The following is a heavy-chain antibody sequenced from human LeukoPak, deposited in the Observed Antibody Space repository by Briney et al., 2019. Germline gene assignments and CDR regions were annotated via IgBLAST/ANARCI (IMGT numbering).Heavy chain of an antibody. J-gene: IGHJ5*02. Sequence: SETLSLTCTVSGGSISSGGYYWSWIRQPPGKGLEWIGYIYHSGSTYYNPSLKSRVTISVDRSKNQFSLKLSSVTAADTAVYYCASRYSSSWYSQSRFDPWGQGTLVTVSS. D-gene: IGHD6-13*01. V-gene: IGHV4-30-2*01. CDR2: IYHSGST. CDR1: GGSISSGGYY. CDR3: ASRYSSSWYSQSRFDP.